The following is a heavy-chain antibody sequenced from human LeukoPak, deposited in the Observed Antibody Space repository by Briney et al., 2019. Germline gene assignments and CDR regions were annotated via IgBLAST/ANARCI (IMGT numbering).Heavy chain of an antibody. V-gene: IGHV1-46*01. J-gene: IGHJ4*02. Sequence: ASVKVSCKASGYTFTSYYMHWVRQAPGQGLEWMGIINPSGGSTSYAQKFQGRVTMTRDTSTSTVYMELSSLRSEDTAVYYCARVLSAAMTSLTYLLVYSGQGTLVTVSP. CDR3: ARVLSAAMTSLTYLLVY. CDR1: GYTFTSYY. D-gene: IGHD5-18*01. CDR2: INPSGGST.